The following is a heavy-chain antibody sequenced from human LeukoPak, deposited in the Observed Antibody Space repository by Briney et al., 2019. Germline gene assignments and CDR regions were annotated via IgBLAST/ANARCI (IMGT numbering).Heavy chain of an antibody. J-gene: IGHJ3*02. D-gene: IGHD3-3*01. Sequence: SETLSLTCTVSGGSISSYYWSWIRQPPGKGLEWIGYIYYSGSTNYNPSLKSRVTISVDTSKNQFSLKLSSVTAADTAVHYCARGVHDFWSGYGDDAFDIWGQGTMVTVSS. CDR3: ARGVHDFWSGYGDDAFDI. V-gene: IGHV4-59*01. CDR2: IYYSGST. CDR1: GGSISSYY.